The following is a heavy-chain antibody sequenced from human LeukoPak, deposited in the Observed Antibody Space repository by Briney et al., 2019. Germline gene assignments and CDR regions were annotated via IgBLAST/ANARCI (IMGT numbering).Heavy chain of an antibody. V-gene: IGHV1-69*06. CDR1: GGTFSSYA. D-gene: IGHD6-19*01. CDR2: IIPIFGTA. Sequence: VASVKVSCKASGGTFSSYAISWVRQAPGQGLEWMGGIIPIFGTANYAQKFQGRVTITADKSTSTAYMELSSLRAEDTGVYYCAKDQRGMAVAGIGWYFDLWGRGTLVTVSS. J-gene: IGHJ2*01. CDR3: AKDQRGMAVAGIGWYFDL.